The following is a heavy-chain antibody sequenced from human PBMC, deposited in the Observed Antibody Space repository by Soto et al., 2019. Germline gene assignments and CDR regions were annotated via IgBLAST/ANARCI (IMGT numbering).Heavy chain of an antibody. D-gene: IGHD4-17*01. Sequence: QVQLEQSGAEVKKAGSSVKVSCKAFGGSVNSHAISWVRQAPGQGLEWMGGIIPMFGTPTYAQKFQAGVTISAEEVTNTVYLDQSSLKSEDTAVYYCARSPNVVEINEYGGNYHGFDIWGPGTMVTVSS. V-gene: IGHV1-69*01. J-gene: IGHJ3*02. CDR2: IIPMFGTP. CDR1: GGSVNSHA. CDR3: ARSPNVVEINEYGGNYHGFDI.